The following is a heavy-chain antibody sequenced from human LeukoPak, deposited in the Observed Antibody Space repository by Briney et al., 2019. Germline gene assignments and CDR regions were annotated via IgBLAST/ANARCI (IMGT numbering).Heavy chain of an antibody. V-gene: IGHV3-23*01. CDR2: ISGSGGRT. CDR1: RLTFSSYA. J-gene: IGHJ4*02. D-gene: IGHD1-14*01. CDR3: AKPPSGGAGPTT. Sequence: PGGSLRLSCAASRLTFSSYAMSWVRQAPGKGLEWVSAISGSGGRTHYADSVKGRFTISRDNSKNKVFLQMDSLRVEDTAVYYCAKPPSGGAGPTTWGQGTLVTVSS.